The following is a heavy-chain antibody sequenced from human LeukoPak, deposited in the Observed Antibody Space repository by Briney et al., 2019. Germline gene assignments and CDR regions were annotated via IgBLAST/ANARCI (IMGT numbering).Heavy chain of an antibody. CDR2: ISGGGGST. D-gene: IGHD4-17*01. J-gene: IGHJ4*02. CDR1: GFTFSSYA. CDR3: AKGSVGDDYGDYGGGFDY. Sequence: GGSLRLSCAASGFTFSSYAMSWVRQAPGKGLEWVSAISGGGGSTYYADSVKGRFTISRDNSKNTLYLQMNSLRAEDTAVYYCAKGSVGDDYGDYGGGFDYWGQGTLVTVSS. V-gene: IGHV3-23*01.